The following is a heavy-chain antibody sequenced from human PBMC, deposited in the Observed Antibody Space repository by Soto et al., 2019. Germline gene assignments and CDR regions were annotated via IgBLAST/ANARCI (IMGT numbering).Heavy chain of an antibody. CDR1: GYRFETYA. CDR3: ARGHGVIIGAMDV. D-gene: IGHD3-3*01. J-gene: IGHJ6*02. Sequence: QVQLVQPGGEVKKPGASVKVSCKSSGYRFETYAMNWVRQAPGQGLEWMGWTSSYNTDTFYADKFQDRVTMTTDTSTGTAYMELRSLSSDDTAVYYCARGHGVIIGAMDVWGQGTAVTVSS. CDR2: TSSYNTDT. V-gene: IGHV1-18*01.